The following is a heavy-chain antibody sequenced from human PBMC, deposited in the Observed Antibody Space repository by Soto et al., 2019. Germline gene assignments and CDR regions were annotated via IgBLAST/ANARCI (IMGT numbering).Heavy chain of an antibody. CDR2: IYYTGST. Sequence: SETLSLTCTVSGRPITGDYWGWIRQPPGKALEYIGHIYYTGSTRYNPSLTSRVTISLDTSREQFSLKLSSVTAADTAVYYCAAAIRIAVAGTFDYWGQGTLVTSPQ. J-gene: IGHJ4*02. V-gene: IGHV4-59*12. D-gene: IGHD6-19*01. CDR3: AAAIRIAVAGTFDY. CDR1: GRPITGDY.